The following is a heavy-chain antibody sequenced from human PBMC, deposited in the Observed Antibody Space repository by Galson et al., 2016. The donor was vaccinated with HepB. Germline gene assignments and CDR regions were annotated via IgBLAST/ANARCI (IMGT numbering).Heavy chain of an antibody. CDR2: ITYGGST. D-gene: IGHD3-16*01. CDR3: AKWVSFGYSDV. Sequence: LSLTCTVSGGSISSNNYHWGWIRQPPGKGLEWIGNITYGGSTLYNPSLKSRVTISVDTSKNQFSLKLHSVTATDTAVYFCAKWVSFGYSDVWGKGTTVTVSS. J-gene: IGHJ6*04. V-gene: IGHV4-39*01. CDR1: GGSISSNNYH.